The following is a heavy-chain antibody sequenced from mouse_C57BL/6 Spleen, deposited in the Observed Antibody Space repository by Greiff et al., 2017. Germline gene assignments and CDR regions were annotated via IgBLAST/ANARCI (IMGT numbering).Heavy chain of an antibody. V-gene: IGHV2-9-1*01. CDR3: ARNGDYYGSYYFDY. Sequence: VQLQQSGPGLVAPSQSLSITCTVSGFSLTSYAISWVRQPPGKGLEWLGVIWTGGGTNYNSALKSRLSISKDNSKSQVFLKMNSLQTDDTARYYCARNGDYYGSYYFDYWGQGTTLTVSS. D-gene: IGHD1-1*01. J-gene: IGHJ2*01. CDR2: IWTGGGT. CDR1: GFSLTSYA.